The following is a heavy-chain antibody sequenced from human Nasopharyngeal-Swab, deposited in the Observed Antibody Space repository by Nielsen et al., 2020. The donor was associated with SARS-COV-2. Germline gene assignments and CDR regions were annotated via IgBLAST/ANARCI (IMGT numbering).Heavy chain of an antibody. D-gene: IGHD2-2*02. CDR2: ISSSSSYI. J-gene: IGHJ6*02. V-gene: IGHV3-21*01. CDR1: GFTFSDYY. CDR3: ARGGYCSSTSCDTYYYYGMDV. Sequence: GESLKISCAASGFTFSDYYMNWVRQAPGKGLEWVSSISSSSSYIYYADSVKGRFTISRDNAKNSLYLQMNSLRGEDTAVYYCARGGYCSSTSCDTYYYYGMDVWGQGTTVTVSS.